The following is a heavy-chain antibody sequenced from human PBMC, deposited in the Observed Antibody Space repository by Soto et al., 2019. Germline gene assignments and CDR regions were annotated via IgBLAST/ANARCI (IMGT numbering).Heavy chain of an antibody. D-gene: IGHD3-10*02. J-gene: IGHJ4*02. V-gene: IGHV3-23*01. Sequence: EVQLLESGGGLVQPGGSLRLSCAASGFTFNYNGMTWVRQAPGKGLEWVAAISGSGGTTYYADSVKGRFTISRDNSKNTLYLQMNSLRAEDTAVYYCAKASMFSSRGFFDSWGQGTLVTVSS. CDR1: GFTFNYNG. CDR3: AKASMFSSRGFFDS. CDR2: ISGSGGTT.